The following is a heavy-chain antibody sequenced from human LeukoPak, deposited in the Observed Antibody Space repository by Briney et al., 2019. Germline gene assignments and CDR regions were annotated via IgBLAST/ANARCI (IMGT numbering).Heavy chain of an antibody. V-gene: IGHV3-21*06. D-gene: IGHD3-22*01. CDR3: ARVLPGIDNSAYYPFGGGGLDAFDI. CDR1: GFTFSNYA. CDR2: ISKSSRYI. J-gene: IGHJ3*02. Sequence: PGGSLRLSCAASGFTFSNYAMNWVRQSPGKGLDWVSSISKSSRYIYYADSLKGRFTISRDNAKDSLYLQMNSLRAEDTAVYYCARVLPGIDNSAYYPFGGGGLDAFDIWGQGTMVTVSS.